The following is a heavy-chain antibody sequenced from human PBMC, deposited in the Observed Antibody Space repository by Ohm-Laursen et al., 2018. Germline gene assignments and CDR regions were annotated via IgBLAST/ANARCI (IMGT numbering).Heavy chain of an antibody. CDR1: DAAFRRDY. D-gene: IGHD6-19*01. CDR2: IHYDGRT. CDR3: ARLPDHSGWPFDH. V-gene: IGHV4-59*12. Sequence: TLSLTCIVSDAAFRRDYWTWIRQFPGREMEWIGYIHYDGRTVYNPSLRSRLTVSIDTSKKQFSLRLTSATAADTAIYYCARLPDHSGWPFDHWGQGTLVTVSS. J-gene: IGHJ4*02.